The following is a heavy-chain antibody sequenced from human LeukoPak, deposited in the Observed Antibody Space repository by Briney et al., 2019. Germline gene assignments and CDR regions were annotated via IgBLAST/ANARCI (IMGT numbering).Heavy chain of an antibody. D-gene: IGHD4-11*01. J-gene: IGHJ4*02. CDR2: IYYSGST. CDR1: GGSISSYY. V-gene: IGHV4-59*01. CDR3: ARDMGGVRSVSTAYFDY. Sequence: SETLSLTCTVSGGSISSYYWSWIRQPPGKGLEWIGYIYYSGSTNYNPSLKSRVTISVDTSKNQFSLKLSSVTAADTAVYYCARDMGGVRSVSTAYFDYWGQGTLVTVSS.